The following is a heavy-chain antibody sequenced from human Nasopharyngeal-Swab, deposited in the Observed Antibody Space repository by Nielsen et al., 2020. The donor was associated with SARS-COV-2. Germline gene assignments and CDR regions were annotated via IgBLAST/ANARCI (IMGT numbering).Heavy chain of an antibody. CDR1: GGSISSGDYY. CDR2: IYYSGST. V-gene: IGHV4-30-4*01. Sequence: SETLSLTCTVSGGSISSGDYYWSWIRQPPGKGLEWIGYIYYSGSTYYNPSLKSRVTISVDKSKNQFSLKLSSVTAADTAVYYCARGRRYYYDSSGYLDYWGQGTLVTVSS. CDR3: ARGRRYYYDSSGYLDY. D-gene: IGHD3-22*01. J-gene: IGHJ4*02.